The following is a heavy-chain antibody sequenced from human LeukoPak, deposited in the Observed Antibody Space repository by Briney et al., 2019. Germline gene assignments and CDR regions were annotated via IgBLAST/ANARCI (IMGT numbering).Heavy chain of an antibody. Sequence: GESLRLSCAASGLTFSSSVMHWVRQAPGKGLEWVAVIWSDGASQYYADSVKGRFTISRDNPRNTLYLQMNSLRAEDTAVYYCAREYPHDSSGYNVVDYWGQGTLVTVSS. CDR1: GLTFSSSV. D-gene: IGHD3-22*01. CDR2: IWSDGASQ. CDR3: AREYPHDSSGYNVVDY. J-gene: IGHJ4*02. V-gene: IGHV3-33*01.